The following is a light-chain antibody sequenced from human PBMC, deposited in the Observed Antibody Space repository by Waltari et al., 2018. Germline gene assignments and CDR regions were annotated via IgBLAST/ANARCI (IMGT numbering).Light chain of an antibody. CDR3: CSRDTSGKQYV. V-gene: IGLV3-19*01. CDR1: SLRTYY. Sequence: SSELTQDPAVSVALGQRVRITCQGDSLRTYYATWYQQKPGQAPGVFMYGHNKRPSGIPARFSGSSAGNTAVLTITGAQAEDEADYYCCSRDTSGKQYVFGPGTQVTV. J-gene: IGLJ1*01. CDR2: GHN.